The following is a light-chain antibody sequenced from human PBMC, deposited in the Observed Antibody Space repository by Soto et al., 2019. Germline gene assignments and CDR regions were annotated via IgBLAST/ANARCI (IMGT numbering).Light chain of an antibody. CDR3: VAWDDSLNGPV. Sequence: QSVLTQPPSASGTPGQRVTISCSGSSSNIGSNTVNWYQQIPGTAPKLLIYSNIQRPSGVPDRFSGSKSGTSASLAISGLQSEDEADYYCVAWDDSLNGPVFGTGTKLTVL. V-gene: IGLV1-44*01. J-gene: IGLJ1*01. CDR2: SNI. CDR1: SSNIGSNT.